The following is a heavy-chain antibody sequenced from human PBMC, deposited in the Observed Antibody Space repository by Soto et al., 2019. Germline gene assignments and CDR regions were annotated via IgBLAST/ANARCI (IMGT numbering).Heavy chain of an antibody. J-gene: IGHJ4*02. D-gene: IGHD6-6*01. V-gene: IGHV1-2*02. CDR1: GYTFTGYY. CDR2: INPNSGGT. Sequence: ASVKVSCKASGYTFTGYYMHWVRQAPGQGLEWMGWINPNSGGTNYAQKFQGRVTMTRDTSISTAYMELSRLRSDDTAVYYCARLLTSIAARPVDYWGQGTLVTVSS. CDR3: ARLLTSIAARPVDY.